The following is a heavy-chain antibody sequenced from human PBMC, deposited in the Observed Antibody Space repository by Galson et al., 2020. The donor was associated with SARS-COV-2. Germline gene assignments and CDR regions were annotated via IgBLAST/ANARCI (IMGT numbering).Heavy chain of an antibody. D-gene: IGHD1-1*01. CDR2: INPNSGGT. Sequence: ASVKVSCKAPGYTFTGYYMHWVRQAPGQGLEWMGWINPNSGGTNYAQKFQGWVTMTRDTSISTAYMELSRLRSDDTAVYYCARDNDHDAFDIWGQGTMVTVSS. CDR1: GYTFTGYY. CDR3: ARDNDHDAFDI. V-gene: IGHV1-2*04. J-gene: IGHJ3*02.